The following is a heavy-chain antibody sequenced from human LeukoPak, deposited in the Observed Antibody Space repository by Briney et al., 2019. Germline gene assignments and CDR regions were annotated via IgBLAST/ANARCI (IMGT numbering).Heavy chain of an antibody. V-gene: IGHV3-9*01. CDR1: GFTFDDYA. Sequence: GGSLRLSCAASGFTFDDYAMHWVRQAPGKGLEWVSGISWNSGNMGYADSVKGRFTISRDNVKNSLYLQMHSLRAEDTAMYYCARDTGFGEFFDYWGQGTLVTVSS. J-gene: IGHJ4*02. D-gene: IGHD3-10*01. CDR2: ISWNSGNM. CDR3: ARDTGFGEFFDY.